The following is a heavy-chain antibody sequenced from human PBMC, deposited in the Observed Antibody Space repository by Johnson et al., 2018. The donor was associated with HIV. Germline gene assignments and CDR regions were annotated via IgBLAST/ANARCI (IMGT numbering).Heavy chain of an antibody. J-gene: IGHJ3*02. CDR1: GFTFSGFE. V-gene: IGHV3-30-3*01. CDR3: ARHGLPFVSYAFDI. CDR2: ISFDGSNK. D-gene: IGHD3-10*01. Sequence: VQLVESGGGLVKPGGSLRLSCAASGFTFSGFEMHWVRQSPGKGLEWVAGISFDGSNKHYGDSVKGRFTISRDNSKNTLYLQMNSLRDEDTALYYCARHGLPFVSYAFDIWGQGTMVTVSS.